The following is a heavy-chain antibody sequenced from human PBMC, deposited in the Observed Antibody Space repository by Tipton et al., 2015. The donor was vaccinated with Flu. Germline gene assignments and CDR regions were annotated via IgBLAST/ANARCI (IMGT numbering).Heavy chain of an antibody. CDR2: VSRSGDT. CDR1: GDSISSDYY. CDR3: ARRDYSNYVSDPKSWFDP. D-gene: IGHD4-11*01. J-gene: IGHJ5*02. Sequence: LRLSCAVSGDSISSDYYWGWIRQFPGKGLEWIGSVSRSGDTNYNPSLRSRVTISIDRSKNQFSLKMKSVTAADMAVYYCARRDYSNYVSDPKSWFDPWGQGTLVAVS. V-gene: IGHV4-38-2*01.